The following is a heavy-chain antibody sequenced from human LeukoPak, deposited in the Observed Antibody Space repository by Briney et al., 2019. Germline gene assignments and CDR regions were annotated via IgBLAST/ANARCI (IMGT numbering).Heavy chain of an antibody. CDR2: IYHSGST. V-gene: IGHV4-4*02. CDR3: ASRYCSGGSCYRFYGMDV. Sequence: SGTLSLTCAVSGGSISSSNWWSWVRQPPGQGLEWTGEIYHSGSTNYNPSLKSRVAISVDKSKNQFSLKLSSVTAADTAVYYCASRYCSGGSCYRFYGMDVWGKGTTVTVSS. J-gene: IGHJ6*04. CDR1: GGSISSSNW. D-gene: IGHD2-15*01.